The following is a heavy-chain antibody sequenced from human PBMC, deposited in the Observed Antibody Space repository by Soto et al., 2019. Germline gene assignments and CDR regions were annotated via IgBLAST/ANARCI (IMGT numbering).Heavy chain of an antibody. J-gene: IGHJ4*02. Sequence: QVHLVQSGAEVKKPGASVKVSCKGSGYGFTTYGITWVRQAPGQGLEWMAWISAHNGNTNYAQKPQGRVTVTRDTSTSTAYMELRRLRSDDTAVYDCARGRYGDYWGQGALVTVSS. CDR1: GYGFTTYG. D-gene: IGHD1-1*01. CDR3: ARGRYGDY. CDR2: ISAHNGNT. V-gene: IGHV1-18*01.